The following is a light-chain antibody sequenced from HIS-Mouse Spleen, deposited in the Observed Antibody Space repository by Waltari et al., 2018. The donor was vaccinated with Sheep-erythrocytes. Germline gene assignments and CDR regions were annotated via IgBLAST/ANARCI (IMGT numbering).Light chain of an antibody. CDR2: DAS. Sequence: AIQLTQSPSSLSASVGDRVTITCRASQGITSALAWYQQKPGKAPKLLIYDASSLESGVPSRFSGSGSGTDFTLTISSLQPEDFATYYCQQFNSYLYTFGQGTKLEIK. V-gene: IGKV1-13*02. J-gene: IGKJ2*01. CDR1: QGITSA. CDR3: QQFNSYLYT.